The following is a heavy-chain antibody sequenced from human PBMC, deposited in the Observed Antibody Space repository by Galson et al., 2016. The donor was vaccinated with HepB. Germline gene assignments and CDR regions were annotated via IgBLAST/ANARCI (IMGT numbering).Heavy chain of an antibody. Sequence: SLRLSCAASGFIFSNYAFQWVRQAPGKRLEWVATISYDGRHTYFADSLKGRFTISRDNSKNTVYLEMNSLRTVDTAVYYCARDGIYCSGGNCYFIFFDYWGQGTLVTVSS. CDR3: ARDGIYCSGGNCYFIFFDY. CDR1: GFIFSNYA. D-gene: IGHD2-15*01. CDR2: ISYDGRHT. V-gene: IGHV3-30*04. J-gene: IGHJ4*02.